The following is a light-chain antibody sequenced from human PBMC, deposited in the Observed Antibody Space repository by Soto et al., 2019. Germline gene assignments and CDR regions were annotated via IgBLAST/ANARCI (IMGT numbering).Light chain of an antibody. V-gene: IGKV3-11*01. Sequence: EIVLTQSPATLSLSPGDRATLSCRASQSVSTYLAWYQQKPGQAPRLLMYGASTGATGIPARFSGSGSGTDFTLTISSLEPEDFAVYYCQQRSNWPRTFGQGTKVEIK. J-gene: IGKJ1*01. CDR1: QSVSTY. CDR2: GAS. CDR3: QQRSNWPRT.